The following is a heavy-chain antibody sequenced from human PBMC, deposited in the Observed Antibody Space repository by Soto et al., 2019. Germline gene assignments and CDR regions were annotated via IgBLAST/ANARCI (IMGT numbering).Heavy chain of an antibody. CDR1: GFSFSTYA. CDR2: ISYDGSNA. D-gene: IGHD3-10*01. CDR3: ARDGGGFGELLLKSYDAFDL. Sequence: QEQLVESGGGVVQPGTSLRLSCTASGFSFSTYAMYWVRQAPGKGLEWVAIISYDGSNAQYADSVKGRFTVARDNSKNTLYLQMHSLTAEDTAVYYCARDGGGFGELLLKSYDAFDLWGQGKLVTVSS. J-gene: IGHJ3*01. V-gene: IGHV3-30*04.